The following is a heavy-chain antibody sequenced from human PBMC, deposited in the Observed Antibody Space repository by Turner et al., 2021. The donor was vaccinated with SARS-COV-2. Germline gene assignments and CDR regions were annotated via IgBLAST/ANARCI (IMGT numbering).Heavy chain of an antibody. CDR2: IYYSGRT. CDR3: APSPITMVRGVITFGWFDP. CDR1: GGSTSSSSYY. Sequence: QLQLQESGPGLVKPSETLSLTCTVSGGSTSSSSYYWGWIRHPPWKGRAVVGSIYYSGRTYYNPSLKSRVTISVDTCKYQFSLKLSCVTAADTAVYYCAPSPITMVRGVITFGWFDPWGQGTLVTVSS. D-gene: IGHD3-10*01. V-gene: IGHV4-39*01. J-gene: IGHJ5*02.